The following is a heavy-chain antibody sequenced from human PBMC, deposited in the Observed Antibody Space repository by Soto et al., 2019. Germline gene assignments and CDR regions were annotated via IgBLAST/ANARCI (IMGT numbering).Heavy chain of an antibody. D-gene: IGHD5-18*01. Sequence: GGSLRLSCAASRFTFSSYGMHWVRQAPVKGLEWVAVVSYDGRNKYYGDSVKGRFTISRDNSKNTLYLQMDSLRAEDTAIYYCARMASFGSLNWFDPWGQGTLVTVSS. J-gene: IGHJ5*02. CDR1: RFTFSSYG. V-gene: IGHV3-30*03. CDR2: VSYDGRNK. CDR3: ARMASFGSLNWFDP.